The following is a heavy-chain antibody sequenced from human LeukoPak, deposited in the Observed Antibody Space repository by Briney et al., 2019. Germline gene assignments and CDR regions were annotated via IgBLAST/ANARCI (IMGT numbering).Heavy chain of an antibody. CDR3: AREWTVGATSRNCFDI. J-gene: IGHJ3*02. D-gene: IGHD1-26*01. CDR2: MSYDENYK. Sequence: GRSLRLSCAASGFTLSSYAMHWVRQGPGKGLEWVAVMSYDENYKFYAESMKGRFTVSRDNFKNTVYLHMNSLRAEDTAMYYCAREWTVGATSRNCFDIWGQGTMVTVSS. V-gene: IGHV3-30*04. CDR1: GFTLSSYA.